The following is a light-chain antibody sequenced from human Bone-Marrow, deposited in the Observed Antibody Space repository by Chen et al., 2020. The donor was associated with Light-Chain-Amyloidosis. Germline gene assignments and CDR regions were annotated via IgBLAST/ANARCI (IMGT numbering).Light chain of an antibody. J-gene: IGLJ1*01. CDR3: CSYAGSNSFV. Sequence: QSALTQPRSVSGSPGQSVTISCTGTSSDVGGYNSVSWYQQHPGKAPKLMIYDVTKRPSGVPDRFSGSKSGNTSSLTISWLQAEDEADYYCCSYAGSNSFVFGTGTKVTVL. CDR1: SSDVGGYNS. V-gene: IGLV2-11*01. CDR2: DVT.